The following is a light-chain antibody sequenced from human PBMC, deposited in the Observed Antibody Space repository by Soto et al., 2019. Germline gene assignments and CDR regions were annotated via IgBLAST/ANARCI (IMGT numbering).Light chain of an antibody. V-gene: IGKV2-30*01. Sequence: DVVMTQSPLSLPVTLGQPASISCWSSQSLVYSDGNTYLSWFQQTPGQSPRRLIDKFSKRDSGVPERFSGSGSGTDFTLKISSVEALDVGVYYCMQGRHWPHTLGPGTKVDIK. CDR3: MQGRHWPHT. CDR2: KFS. J-gene: IGKJ3*01. CDR1: QSLVYSDGNTY.